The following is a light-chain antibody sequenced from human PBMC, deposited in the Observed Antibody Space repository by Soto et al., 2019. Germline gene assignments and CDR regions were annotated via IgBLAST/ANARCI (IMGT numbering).Light chain of an antibody. CDR2: GAS. Sequence: EIVMTQSPATLSVSPGERATLSCRASQTVSSKLAWYQLKPGQAPRLLIYGASTRATDIPARFSGSGSGTDFALTLGCLQSEDFAVYYCQQYNNWPPAFGQGTTVE. CDR3: QQYNNWPPA. J-gene: IGKJ1*01. V-gene: IGKV3-15*01. CDR1: QTVSSK.